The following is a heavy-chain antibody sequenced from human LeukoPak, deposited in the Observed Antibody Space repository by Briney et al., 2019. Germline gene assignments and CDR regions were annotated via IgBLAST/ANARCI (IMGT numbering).Heavy chain of an antibody. CDR3: ASGLDDIYGGYEI. CDR1: GFSFSSNY. J-gene: IGHJ4*02. Sequence: GGSLRLSCAASGFSFSSNYMIWVRQAPGKGLEWVAVISYDGINKYYADSVKGRFTISRDNSKNTLYLQMNSLRAEDTAVYYCASGLDDIYGGYEIWGQGTLVTVSS. V-gene: IGHV3-30-3*01. CDR2: ISYDGINK. D-gene: IGHD5-12*01.